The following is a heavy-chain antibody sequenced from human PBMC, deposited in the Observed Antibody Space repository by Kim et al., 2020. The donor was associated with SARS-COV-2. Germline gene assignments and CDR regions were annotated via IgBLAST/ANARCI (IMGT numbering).Heavy chain of an antibody. V-gene: IGHV4-59*09. J-gene: IGHJ4*02. Sequence: YNPSLKSRVTISVDTSKNQFSLKLSSVTAADTAVYYCARGGLSGYGRFDYWGQGTLVTVSS. CDR3: ARGGLSGYGRFDY. D-gene: IGHD5-12*01.